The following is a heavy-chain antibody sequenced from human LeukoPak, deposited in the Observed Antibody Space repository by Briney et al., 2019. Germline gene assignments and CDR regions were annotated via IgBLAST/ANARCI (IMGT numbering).Heavy chain of an antibody. CDR1: GFTVSSNE. J-gene: IGHJ4*02. D-gene: IGHD4-11*01. Sequence: GGSLKLSCAASGFTVSSNEMSWVRQAPGKGLEWVSSISGGSTYYADSRKGRFTISRDNSKNTLHLQMNSLRAEDTAVYYCASLVTTRHYFDYWGQGTLVTVSS. CDR2: ISGGST. CDR3: ASLVTTRHYFDY. V-gene: IGHV3-38-3*01.